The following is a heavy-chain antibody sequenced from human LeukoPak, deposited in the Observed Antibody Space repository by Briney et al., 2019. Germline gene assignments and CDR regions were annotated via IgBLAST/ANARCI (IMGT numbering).Heavy chain of an antibody. CDR2: ISYDGSNK. J-gene: IGHJ6*04. Sequence: GGSLRLSCAASGFTFSSYGMHWVRQAPGKGLEWVAVISYDGSNKYYADSVKGRFTISRDNSKNTLYLQMNSLRAEDTAVYYCAKDGGSGSRSYYHYGMDVWGKGTTVTVSS. D-gene: IGHD3-10*01. CDR3: AKDGGSGSRSYYHYGMDV. CDR1: GFTFSSYG. V-gene: IGHV3-30*18.